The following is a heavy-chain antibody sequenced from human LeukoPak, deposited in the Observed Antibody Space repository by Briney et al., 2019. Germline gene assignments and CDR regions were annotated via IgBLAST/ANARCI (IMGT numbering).Heavy chain of an antibody. Sequence: GGSLRLSCAASGFTFDDYAMHWVRQGPGRSLEWVSLINENGDIAYYGDSVRGRFTVSRDNAKNSLYLQMNSLTTEDTALYYCAKARWEPNFDYWGQGTLVTVSS. D-gene: IGHD1-26*01. CDR1: GFTFDDYA. J-gene: IGHJ4*02. V-gene: IGHV3-43*02. CDR2: INENGDIA. CDR3: AKARWEPNFDY.